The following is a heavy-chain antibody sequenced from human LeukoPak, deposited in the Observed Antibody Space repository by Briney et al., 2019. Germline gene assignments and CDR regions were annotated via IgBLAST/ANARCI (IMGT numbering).Heavy chain of an antibody. Sequence: GRSLRLSCAASGFTFNIYAMHWVRQAPGKGLEWVAVISYDGSKTYYADSVKGRFTISRDNSKNTLYLQMNSLRAEDTAVYYCTRGGGGSFPHYWGQGTLVTVSS. CDR3: TRGGGGSFPHY. V-gene: IGHV3-30*14. CDR1: GFTFNIYA. D-gene: IGHD2-21*01. J-gene: IGHJ4*02. CDR2: ISYDGSKT.